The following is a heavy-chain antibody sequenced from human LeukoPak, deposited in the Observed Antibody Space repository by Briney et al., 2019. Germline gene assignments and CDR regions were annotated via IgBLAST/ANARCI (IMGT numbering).Heavy chain of an antibody. CDR2: ISGSGGST. CDR3: AKDRSCTNDICHGDFDY. CDR1: GFTFSSYA. Sequence: GGSLRLYCAASGFTFSSYAVSWVRQAPGNVLEWVSSISGSGGSTYSADSVKGRFTISRDNSKNTLYLQMNSLRAEDTALYYCAKDRSCTNDICHGDFDYWGQGTLVTVSS. V-gene: IGHV3-23*01. J-gene: IGHJ4*02. D-gene: IGHD2-8*01.